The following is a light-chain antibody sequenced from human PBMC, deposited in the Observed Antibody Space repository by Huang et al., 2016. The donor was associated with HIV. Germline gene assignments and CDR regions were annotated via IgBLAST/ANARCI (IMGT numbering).Light chain of an antibody. V-gene: IGKV3-11*01. CDR2: DAA. CDR3: QQRSNRRLT. J-gene: IGKJ4*01. Sequence: EIVLTQSPATLSLSPGERATLSCRASQSVNTFLAWYQQNPGQAPRLLIYDAANRATGITARFSGSGSGTDLTLTISSLGPEDFAVYYCQQRSNRRLTFGGGTKVEIK. CDR1: QSVNTF.